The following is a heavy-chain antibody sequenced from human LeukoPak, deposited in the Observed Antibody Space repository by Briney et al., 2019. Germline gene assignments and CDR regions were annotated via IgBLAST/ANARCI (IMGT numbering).Heavy chain of an antibody. CDR1: GFTFSIYA. CDR2: VSPDGINK. J-gene: IGHJ4*02. D-gene: IGHD1-26*01. CDR3: TKRVKYGGTWDHFAD. V-gene: IGHV3-30*04. Sequence: PGRSLGLSCATSGFTFSIYAIHWVRRAPGKGLECVAVVSPDGINKYYADSVKGRFTISRDNSKSTLILQMNSLRVEDTALYYCTKRVKYGGTWDHFADWGQGTLVTVSS.